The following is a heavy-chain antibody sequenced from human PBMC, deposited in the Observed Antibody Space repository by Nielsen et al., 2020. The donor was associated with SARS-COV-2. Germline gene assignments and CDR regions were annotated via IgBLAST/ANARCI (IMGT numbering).Heavy chain of an antibody. V-gene: IGHV3-20*01. CDR1: GFTFDDYG. J-gene: IGHJ6*02. Sequence: GESLKISCAASGFTFDDYGMSWVRQAPGKGLEWVSGINWNGGSTGYADSVKGRFTISRDNAKNSLYLQMNSLRAEDTALYHCATVPYGSGSRYGMDVWGQGTTVTVSS. D-gene: IGHD3-10*01. CDR2: INWNGGST. CDR3: ATVPYGSGSRYGMDV.